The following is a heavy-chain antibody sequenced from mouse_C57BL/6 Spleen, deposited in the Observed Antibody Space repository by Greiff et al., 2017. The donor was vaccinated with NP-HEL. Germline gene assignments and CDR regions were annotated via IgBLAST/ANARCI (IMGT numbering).Heavy chain of an antibody. J-gene: IGHJ2*01. CDR1: GYTFTSYD. CDR3: AREYGNYVFDY. V-gene: IGHV1-85*01. CDR2: IYPRDGST. D-gene: IGHD2-10*02. Sequence: QVQLQQSGPELVKPEASVKLSCKASGYTFTSYDINWVKQRPGQGLEWIGWIYPRDGSTKYNEKFKGKATLTVDTSSSTAYMELHSLTSEDSAVYSCAREYGNYVFDYWGQGTTLTVSS.